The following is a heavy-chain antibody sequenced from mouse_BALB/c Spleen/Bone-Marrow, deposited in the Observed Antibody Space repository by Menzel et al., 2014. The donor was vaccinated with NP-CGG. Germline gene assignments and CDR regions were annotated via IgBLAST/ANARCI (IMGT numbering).Heavy chain of an antibody. Sequence: DVQLVESGGGLVQPGGSLKLSCAASGFDFSRYWMSWVRQAPGKGLEWIGEINPDSSTINYTPSLKDKFIISRDNAKNTLYLQMSKVRSEDATRYYCARLGCYGYFACGCQGTTLTVTS. CDR3: ARLGCYGYFAC. V-gene: IGHV4-1*02. CDR2: INPDSSTI. D-gene: IGHD1-1*02. J-gene: IGHJ2*01. CDR1: GFDFSRYW.